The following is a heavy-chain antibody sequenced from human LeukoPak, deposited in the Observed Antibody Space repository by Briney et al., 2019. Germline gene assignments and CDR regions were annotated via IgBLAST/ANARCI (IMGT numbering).Heavy chain of an antibody. CDR2: ISYDGSNK. Sequence: GGSLRLSCAASGFTFSSYAMHWVRQAPGKGLEWVAVISYDGSNKYYADSVKGRFTISRDNSKNTLYLQMNNLRAEDTAVYYCAKGRSPPPMIGYYFDYWGQGTLVTVSS. J-gene: IGHJ4*02. CDR3: AKGRSPPPMIGYYFDY. V-gene: IGHV3-30-3*01. CDR1: GFTFSSYA. D-gene: IGHD3-22*01.